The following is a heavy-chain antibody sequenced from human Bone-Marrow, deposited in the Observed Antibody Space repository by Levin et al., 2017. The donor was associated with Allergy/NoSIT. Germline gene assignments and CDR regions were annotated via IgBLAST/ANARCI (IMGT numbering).Heavy chain of an antibody. CDR3: AKDRGIAARPWRWFDP. V-gene: IGHV3-23*01. D-gene: IGHD6-6*01. CDR2: ISGSGGST. Sequence: PGGSLRLSCAASGFTFSSYAMSWVRQAPGKGLEWVSAISGSGGSTYYADSVKGRFTISRDNSKNTLYLQMNSLRAEDTAVYYCAKDRGIAARPWRWFDPWGQGTLVTVSS. J-gene: IGHJ5*02. CDR1: GFTFSSYA.